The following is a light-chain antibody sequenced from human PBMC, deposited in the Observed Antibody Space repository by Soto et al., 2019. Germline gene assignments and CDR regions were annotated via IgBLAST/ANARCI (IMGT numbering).Light chain of an antibody. J-gene: IGKJ1*01. CDR3: QQYDTFPWT. Sequence: DIQMTQSPSTLSASVGDRVTITCRASQGISRWLAWYQHKPGKPPKLLIYDASGLDSGVPSRFSGSGYGTEFTLTISGLQPEDFATFYCQQYDTFPWTFGQGTNVDIK. CDR2: DAS. CDR1: QGISRW. V-gene: IGKV1-5*01.